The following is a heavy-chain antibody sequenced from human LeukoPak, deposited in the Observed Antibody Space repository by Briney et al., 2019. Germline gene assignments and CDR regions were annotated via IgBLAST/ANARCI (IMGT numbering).Heavy chain of an antibody. J-gene: IGHJ6*03. V-gene: IGHV3-23*01. CDR3: AKSAQYCSSTSCRPAYYYYYMDV. D-gene: IGHD2-2*01. CDR2: ISGSGGST. Sequence: ETLSLTCTVSGGSISSSSHYWGWIRQPPGKGLEWVSAISGSGGSTYYADSVKGRFTISRDNSMNTLYLQMNSLRAEDTAVYYCAKSAQYCSSTSCRPAYYYYYMDVWGKGTTVTVSS. CDR1: GGSISSSSHY.